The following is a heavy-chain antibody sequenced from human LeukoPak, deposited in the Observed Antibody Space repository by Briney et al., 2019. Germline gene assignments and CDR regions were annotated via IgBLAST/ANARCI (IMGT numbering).Heavy chain of an antibody. CDR3: ARGRFYDASDYPKYFQH. J-gene: IGHJ1*01. D-gene: IGHD2/OR15-2a*01. V-gene: IGHV3-48*03. CDR1: GFTVSSNY. CDR2: ISSSGSTI. Sequence: GGSLRLSCAASGFTVSSNYMNWVRQAPGKGLEWISYISSSGSTIYYADSVKGRFTISRDNAKNSLYLQMNSLRAEDTAVYYCARGRFYDASDYPKYFQHWGQGTLVTVSS.